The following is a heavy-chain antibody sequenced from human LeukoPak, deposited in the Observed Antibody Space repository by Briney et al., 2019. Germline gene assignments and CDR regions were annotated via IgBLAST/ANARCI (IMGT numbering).Heavy chain of an antibody. CDR2: INHSGST. V-gene: IGHV4-34*01. CDR1: GGSFSGYY. CDR3: ARKSYGMDV. Sequence: SETLSLTCAVYGGSFSGYYWSWIRQPPGKGLEWIGEINHSGSTNYNPSLKSRVTISVDTSKNQFSLKLSSVIAADTAVYYCARKSYGMDVWGKGTTVTVSS. J-gene: IGHJ6*04.